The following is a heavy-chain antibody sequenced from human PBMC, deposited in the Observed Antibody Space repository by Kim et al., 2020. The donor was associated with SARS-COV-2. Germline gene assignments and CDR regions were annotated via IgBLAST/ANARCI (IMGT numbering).Heavy chain of an antibody. J-gene: IGHJ4*02. CDR3: ASSSGSYYFDY. CDR1: GFTFSSYW. V-gene: IGHV3-7*03. Sequence: GGSLRLSCAASGFTFSSYWMSWVRQAPGKGREWVANIKQDGSEKYYVDSVKGRFTISRDNAKNSLYLQMNSLRAEDTAVYYCASSSGSYYFDYWGQGTLVTVSS. D-gene: IGHD6-19*01. CDR2: IKQDGSEK.